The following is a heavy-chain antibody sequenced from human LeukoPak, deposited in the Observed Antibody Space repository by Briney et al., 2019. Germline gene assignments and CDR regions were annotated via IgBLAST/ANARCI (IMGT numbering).Heavy chain of an antibody. D-gene: IGHD2-2*01. Sequence: SSEKVSYKASGGTFSSYAISWVRQAPGQGLEWMGGIIPIFGTANYAQKCQGRVTIAADESTSTAYMELSSLRSEDTAVYYCARHDDIVVVPAVYYYYYMDVWGKGTTVTVSS. CDR3: ARHDDIVVVPAVYYYYYMDV. J-gene: IGHJ6*03. V-gene: IGHV1-69*01. CDR1: GGTFSSYA. CDR2: IIPIFGTA.